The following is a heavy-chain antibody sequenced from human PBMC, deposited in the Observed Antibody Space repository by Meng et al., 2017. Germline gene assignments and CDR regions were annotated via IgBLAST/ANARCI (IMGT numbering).Heavy chain of an antibody. D-gene: IGHD3-22*01. V-gene: IGHV1-69*06. J-gene: IGHJ4*02. Sequence: SVKVSCKASGGTFSSYAISWLRQAPGQGLEWMGGIIPIFGTANYAQKFQGRVTITADKSTSTAYMELSSLRSEDTAVYYCARSRDDGEEYYYDSSGYYGFDYWGQGTLVTVSS. CDR2: IIPIFGTA. CDR1: GGTFSSYA. CDR3: ARSRDDGEEYYYDSSGYYGFDY.